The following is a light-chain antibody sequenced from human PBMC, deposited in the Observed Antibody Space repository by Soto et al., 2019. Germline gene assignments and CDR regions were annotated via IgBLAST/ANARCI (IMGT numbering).Light chain of an antibody. CDR1: QDIRNY. CDR3: QQYDNRLT. J-gene: IGKJ4*01. CDR2: DAS. Sequence: DIQMTQSPPSLSASVGDRVTITCQASQDIRNYLNWYQQKSGKAPKLLICDASNLETGVPSRFSGSGSGTDFTFTISSLQPEDTATYYCQQYDNRLTFGGGTKVEI. V-gene: IGKV1-33*01.